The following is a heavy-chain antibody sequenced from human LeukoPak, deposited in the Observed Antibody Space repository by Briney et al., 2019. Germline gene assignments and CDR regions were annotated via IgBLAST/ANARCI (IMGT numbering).Heavy chain of an antibody. Sequence: SETLSLTCAVSGGPIRSSSYYWGWSRQPPGKGLEWIGSSYYSGTTYYNPSLKSRVTISVDTSKNQFSLNLNSVTAADAAVYYCATQVGAARTYFDYWGQGTLVTVSS. D-gene: IGHD6-6*01. CDR2: SYYSGTT. CDR1: GGPIRSSSYY. J-gene: IGHJ4*02. CDR3: ATQVGAARTYFDY. V-gene: IGHV4-39*01.